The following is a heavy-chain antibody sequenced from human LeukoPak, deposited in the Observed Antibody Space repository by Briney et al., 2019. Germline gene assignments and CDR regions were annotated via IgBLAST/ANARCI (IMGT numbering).Heavy chain of an antibody. CDR2: IYTSGGT. J-gene: IGHJ5*02. V-gene: IGHV4-4*09. CDR1: GGSISSYY. Sequence: PSETLSLTCTVSGGSISSYYWSWIRQPPGKGLEWIGYIYTSGGTNYNPSLKSRVTISVDTSKNQFSLKLSSVTAADTAVYYCARGVGGYYYDSSGYYWPWGQGTLVTVSS. CDR3: ARGVGGYYYDSSGYYWP. D-gene: IGHD3-22*01.